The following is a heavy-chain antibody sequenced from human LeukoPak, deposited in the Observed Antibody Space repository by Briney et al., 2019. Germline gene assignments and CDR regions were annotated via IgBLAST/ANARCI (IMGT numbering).Heavy chain of an antibody. CDR1: GFNFSSSW. J-gene: IGHJ4*02. Sequence: GGSLRLSYAASGFNFSSSWMNWVRQAPGKGLEWVANIKQDGSEKYYVVSVKGRFTISRDNSKNSLYLEMNSLRAEYTAVCYCASLDYCGQGTLVTVSS. CDR3: ASLDY. V-gene: IGHV3-7*01. CDR2: IKQDGSEK.